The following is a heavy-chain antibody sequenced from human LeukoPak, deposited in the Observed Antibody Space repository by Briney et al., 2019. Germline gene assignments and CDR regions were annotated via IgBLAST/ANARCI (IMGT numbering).Heavy chain of an antibody. Sequence: SETLSLTCTVSGGSISSYYWSWIRQPPGKGLEWIGYIYYSGSTNYNPSLKSRVTISVDTSKNQFSLKLISVTASDTAVYYCARDSLGDYYFDYWGQGTLVTVSS. V-gene: IGHV4-59*01. CDR2: IYYSGST. D-gene: IGHD3-16*01. CDR3: ARDSLGDYYFDY. CDR1: GGSISSYY. J-gene: IGHJ4*02.